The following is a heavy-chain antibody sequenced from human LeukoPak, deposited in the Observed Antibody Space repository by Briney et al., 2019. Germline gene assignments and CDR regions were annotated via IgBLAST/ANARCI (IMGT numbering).Heavy chain of an antibody. D-gene: IGHD6-13*01. CDR3: AKQSAGSAAWYSLHYDF. CDR1: GFTLSSYA. J-gene: IGHJ4*02. CDR2: VDGGGGGT. V-gene: IGHV3-23*01. Sequence: QSGGSLRLSCAASGFTLSSYAMTWVRQAPGRGLEWVSSVDGGGGGTYYADSVKGRFTISRDNSKHTLYLQMNGLRAEDTAVYFCAKQSAGSAAWYSLHYDFWGQGTLVTVSS.